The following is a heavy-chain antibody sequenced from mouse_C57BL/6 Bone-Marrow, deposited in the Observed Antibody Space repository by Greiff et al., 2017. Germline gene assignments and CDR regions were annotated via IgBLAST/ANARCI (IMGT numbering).Heavy chain of an antibody. V-gene: IGHV10-1*01. CDR2: IRSKSNNYAT. J-gene: IGHJ1*03. CDR1: GFSFNTYA. D-gene: IGHD1-1*01. Sequence: DVHLVESGGGLVQPKGSLKLSCAASGFSFNTYAMNWVRQAPGKGLEWVARIRSKSNNYATYYADSVKDRFTISRDDSESMLYLQMNNLKTEDTAMYYCVRHDYYGSSYERYFDVWGTGTTVTVSS. CDR3: VRHDYYGSSYERYFDV.